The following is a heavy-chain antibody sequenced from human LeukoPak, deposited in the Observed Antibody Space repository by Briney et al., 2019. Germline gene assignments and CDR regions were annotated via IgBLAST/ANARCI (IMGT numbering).Heavy chain of an antibody. Sequence: GVSVKVSCKASGYTFTGYYMHWVRQAPGQGLEWMGWINPNSGGTNYAQKFQGRVTMTRDTSISTAYMELSRLRSDDTAVYYCASRGELRYFDWSSFDYWGQGTLVTVSS. V-gene: IGHV1-2*02. CDR1: GYTFTGYY. D-gene: IGHD3-9*01. CDR2: INPNSGGT. J-gene: IGHJ4*02. CDR3: ASRGELRYFDWSSFDY.